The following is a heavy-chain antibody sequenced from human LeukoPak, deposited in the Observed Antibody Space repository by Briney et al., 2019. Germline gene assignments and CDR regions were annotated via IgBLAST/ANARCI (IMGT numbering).Heavy chain of an antibody. D-gene: IGHD3-3*01. CDR3: AKVGFSEMEWLLYSDH. CDR1: GLTVSSYG. V-gene: IGHV3-23*01. Sequence: GESLRLSCGASGLTVSSYGMSWVRQAPGKGLEWVSTIIGSAVNTYYADSVKGRFTISRDDSKNTVYLQMNSLRAEDTAVYYCAKVGFSEMEWLLYSDHWGQGTLVTVSS. J-gene: IGHJ4*02. CDR2: IIGSAVNT.